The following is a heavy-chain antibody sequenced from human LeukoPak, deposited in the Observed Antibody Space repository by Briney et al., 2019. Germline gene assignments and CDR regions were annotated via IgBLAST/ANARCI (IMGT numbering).Heavy chain of an antibody. CDR3: ARGDYYGSGSNADY. CDR2: IWYDGSNK. V-gene: IGHV3-33*01. D-gene: IGHD3-10*01. CDR1: GFTFSSYA. Sequence: PGRSLRLSCAASGFTFSSYAMHWVRQAPGKGLEWVALIWYDGSNKYYADSVKGRFTISRDNSKNTLFLQMSSLSVEDTAMYFCARGDYYGSGSNADYWGQGTLVSVSS. J-gene: IGHJ4*02.